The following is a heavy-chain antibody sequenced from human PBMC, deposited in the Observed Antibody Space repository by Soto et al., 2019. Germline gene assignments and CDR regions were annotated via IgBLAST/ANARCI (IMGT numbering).Heavy chain of an antibody. Sequence: GGSLRLSCAASGFTFSSYGMHWVRQAPGKGLEWVAVISYDGSNKYYADSVKGRFTISRDNSKNTLYLQMNSLRAEDTAVYYCAKVNCSSTSCHSKLYYFDYWGQGTLVTVSS. CDR1: GFTFSSYG. J-gene: IGHJ4*02. CDR2: ISYDGSNK. V-gene: IGHV3-30*18. CDR3: AKVNCSSTSCHSKLYYFDY. D-gene: IGHD2-2*02.